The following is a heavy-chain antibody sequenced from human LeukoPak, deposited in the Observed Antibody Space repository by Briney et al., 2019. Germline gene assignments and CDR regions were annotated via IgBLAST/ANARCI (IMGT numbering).Heavy chain of an antibody. CDR1: GGSFSGYY. V-gene: IGHV4-34*01. J-gene: IGHJ4*02. D-gene: IGHD2-2*01. Sequence: SETLSLTCAVYGGSFSGYYWSWIRQPPGKGLEWIGEINHSGSTNYNPSLKSRVTISVDTSKNQFSLKLSSVTAADTAVYYCARLVGVQVAVPAAYTFDYWGQGTLVTVSS. CDR2: INHSGST. CDR3: ARLVGVQVAVPAAYTFDY.